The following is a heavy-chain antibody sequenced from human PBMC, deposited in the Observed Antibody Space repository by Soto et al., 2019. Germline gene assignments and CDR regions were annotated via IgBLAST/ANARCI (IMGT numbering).Heavy chain of an antibody. Sequence: GASVKVSCKASGYTFTSYGISWARQAPGQGLEWMGWISVYNGNTNYAQKLQGRVTMTTDTSTSTAYMERRSLRSDDTAVYYCARDRGAGPWGGMDVWGQGTTVTVSS. CDR1: GYTFTSYG. J-gene: IGHJ6*02. D-gene: IGHD3-16*01. CDR3: ARDRGAGPWGGMDV. CDR2: ISVYNGNT. V-gene: IGHV1-18*01.